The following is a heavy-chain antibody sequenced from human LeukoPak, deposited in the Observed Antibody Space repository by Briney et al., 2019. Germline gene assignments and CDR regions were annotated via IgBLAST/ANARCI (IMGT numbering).Heavy chain of an antibody. CDR2: IHYSGGT. D-gene: IGHD4-17*01. CDR3: ARYSTVTRFDY. V-gene: IGHV4-39*01. J-gene: IGHJ4*02. CDR1: GDSISSSSYY. Sequence: SETLSLTCTVSGDSISSSSYYWSWIRQPPGKGLEWIGTIHYSGGTYHNPSLKGRVTLSVDTSKNQFSLKVASVTAADMATYYCARYSTVTRFDYWGQGTLVTVSS.